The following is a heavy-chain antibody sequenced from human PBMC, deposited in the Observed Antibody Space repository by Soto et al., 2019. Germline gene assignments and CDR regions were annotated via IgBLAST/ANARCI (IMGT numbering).Heavy chain of an antibody. J-gene: IGHJ5*01. CDR2: IIPVFGTT. D-gene: IGHD3-3*02. Sequence: QVQLVQSGAEVKKPGSSLKLSCRASGGSFTSYSISWLRQAPGQGLEWMGGIIPVFGTTSYAQRLQGRVTITADESTSSAYLELSSLISEDTDVYYCASRPRIYCTSFSCHSNFGSWDHGTLVT. CDR1: GGSFTSYS. CDR3: ASRPRIYCTSFSCHSNFGS. V-gene: IGHV1-69*01.